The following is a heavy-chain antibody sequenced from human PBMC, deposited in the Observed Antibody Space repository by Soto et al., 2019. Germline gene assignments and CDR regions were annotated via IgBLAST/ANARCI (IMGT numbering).Heavy chain of an antibody. CDR1: GYTFTSYG. CDR3: ARDGEIVVVPAAIFYYYYGMDV. D-gene: IGHD2-2*01. V-gene: IGHV1-18*01. Sequence: QVQLVQSGAEVKKPGASVKVSCKASGYTFTSYGISWVRQAPGQGLEWMGWISAYNGNTNYAQKLQGRVTMTTDTSTSTAYMELRSLRSDDTAVYYCARDGEIVVVPAAIFYYYYGMDVWGQGTTVTVS. J-gene: IGHJ6*02. CDR2: ISAYNGNT.